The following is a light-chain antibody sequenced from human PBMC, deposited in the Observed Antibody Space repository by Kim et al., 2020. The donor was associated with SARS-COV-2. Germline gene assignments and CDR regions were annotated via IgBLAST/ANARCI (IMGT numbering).Light chain of an antibody. V-gene: IGKV4-1*01. CDR1: QCFFHRPHNEHC. J-gene: IGKJ2*01. CDR3: QQYANFPYT. Sequence: APLLRRPTQCFFHRPHNEHCLAWYQQTPGQPPNLLFYWASTRESGLPDRFSGSVCGTDFTLTISRLQSEDVAVYFCQQYANFPYTFGQGNKLEI. CDR2: WAS.